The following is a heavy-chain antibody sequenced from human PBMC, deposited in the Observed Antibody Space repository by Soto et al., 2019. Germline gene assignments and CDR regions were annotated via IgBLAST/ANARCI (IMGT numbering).Heavy chain of an antibody. Sequence: SETLSLTCTVSGGSISSYYWSWIRQPPGKGLEWIGYIYYSGSTNYNPSLKSRVTISVDTSKNQFSLKLSSVTAVDTAVYYCARLPSNWNRPYYYYGMDVWGQGTTVTVSS. CDR1: GGSISSYY. CDR3: ARLPSNWNRPYYYYGMDV. J-gene: IGHJ6*02. D-gene: IGHD1-1*01. CDR2: IYYSGST. V-gene: IGHV4-59*01.